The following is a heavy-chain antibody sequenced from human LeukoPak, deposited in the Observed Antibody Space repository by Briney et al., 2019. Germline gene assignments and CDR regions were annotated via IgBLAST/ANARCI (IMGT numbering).Heavy chain of an antibody. CDR1: GITFRSYG. Sequence: GGSLRLSCAASGITFRSYGMHWVRQAPGKGLEWVAVISHDGSHKYYADSVKGRFSISRDNSKNTLYLQMNSLRADDTAVYYCAKGARGDTLTSIVGLNWFDPWGQGTLVTVSS. D-gene: IGHD2-15*01. CDR2: ISHDGSHK. CDR3: AKGARGDTLTSIVGLNWFDP. J-gene: IGHJ5*02. V-gene: IGHV3-30*18.